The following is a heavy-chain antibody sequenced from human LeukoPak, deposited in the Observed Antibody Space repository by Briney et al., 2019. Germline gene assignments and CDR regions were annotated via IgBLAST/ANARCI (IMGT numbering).Heavy chain of an antibody. CDR3: ARDRTTETVPYYYGLDV. Sequence: VASVKVSCTASGYPFSTYGISWVRQTPGQGLEWMGWITPYDGKTKYAQNLQGRVTMTTDTSTSTAYMELRSLGPDDTAVYYCARDRTTETVPYYYGLDVWGQGTTVTVSS. CDR2: ITPYDGKT. CDR1: GYPFSTYG. D-gene: IGHD1-14*01. V-gene: IGHV1-18*01. J-gene: IGHJ6*02.